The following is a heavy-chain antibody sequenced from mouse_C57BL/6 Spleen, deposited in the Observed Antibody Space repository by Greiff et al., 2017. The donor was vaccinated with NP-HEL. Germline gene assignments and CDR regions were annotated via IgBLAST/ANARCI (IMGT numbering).Heavy chain of an antibody. Sequence: VQLQQPGAELVRPGSSVKLSCKASGYTFTSYWMDWVKQRPGQGLEWIGNIYPSDSETHYNQKFKDKATLTVDRSSSTAYMQLSSLTSEDSAVYYCAREDYGTEGYFDYWGQGTTLTVSS. CDR2: IYPSDSET. CDR3: AREDYGTEGYFDY. D-gene: IGHD2-1*01. J-gene: IGHJ2*01. CDR1: GYTFTSYW. V-gene: IGHV1-61*01.